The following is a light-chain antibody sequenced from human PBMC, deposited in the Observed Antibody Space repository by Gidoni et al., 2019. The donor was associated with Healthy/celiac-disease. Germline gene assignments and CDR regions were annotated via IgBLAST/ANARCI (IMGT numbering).Light chain of an antibody. CDR1: QGVSSY. Sequence: EIVLTQSPATLSLSPGERATLSCRASQGVSSYLAWYQQKPGQAPRLLIYDASNRATGIPARFSGSGSGTDFTLTISSLEPEDFAVYYCQQRSNWPPGFTFGHGTKVDIK. CDR2: DAS. CDR3: QQRSNWPPGFT. V-gene: IGKV3-11*01. J-gene: IGKJ3*01.